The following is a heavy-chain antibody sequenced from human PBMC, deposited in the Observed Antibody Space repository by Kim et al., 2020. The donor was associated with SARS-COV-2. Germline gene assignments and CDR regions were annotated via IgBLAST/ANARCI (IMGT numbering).Heavy chain of an antibody. D-gene: IGHD1-7*01. CDR2: ISSSSSTI. CDR3: ALLELGKGYYYYYYMDV. Sequence: GSLRLSCAASGFTFSSYSMNWVRQAPGKGLEWVSYISSSSSTIYYADSVKGRFTISRDNAKNSLYLQMNSLRDEDTAVYYCALLELGKGYYYYYYMDVWGKGTTVTVSS. J-gene: IGHJ6*03. CDR1: GFTFSSYS. V-gene: IGHV3-48*02.